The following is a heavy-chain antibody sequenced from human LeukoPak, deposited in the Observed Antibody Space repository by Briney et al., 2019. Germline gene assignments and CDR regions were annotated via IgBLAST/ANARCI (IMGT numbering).Heavy chain of an antibody. CDR2: IIPIFGTA. CDR1: RGTFSSYA. J-gene: IGHJ4*02. V-gene: IGHV1-69*13. Sequence: ASVKVSCKASRGTFSSYAISWVRQAPGQGLEWMGGIIPIFGTANYAQKFQGRVTITADESTSTAYMKLSSLRSEDTAVYYCARDGNYYGSGSYYNIDYWGQGTLVTVPS. CDR3: ARDGNYYGSGSYYNIDY. D-gene: IGHD3-10*01.